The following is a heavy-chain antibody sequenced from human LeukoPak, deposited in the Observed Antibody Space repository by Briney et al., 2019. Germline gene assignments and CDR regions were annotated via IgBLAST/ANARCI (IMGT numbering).Heavy chain of an antibody. CDR1: GGSISSYY. V-gene: IGHV4-59*01. D-gene: IGHD3-10*01. CDR3: ARALWFGESPRATYYYYYMDV. CDR2: MYYSGST. J-gene: IGHJ6*03. Sequence: SETLSLTCTVSGGSISSYYWSWIRQPPGKGLEWIGYMYYSGSTKYNPSLKSRVTISVDTSKNQFSLKLSSVTAADTAVYYCARALWFGESPRATYYYYYMDVWGKGTTVTISS.